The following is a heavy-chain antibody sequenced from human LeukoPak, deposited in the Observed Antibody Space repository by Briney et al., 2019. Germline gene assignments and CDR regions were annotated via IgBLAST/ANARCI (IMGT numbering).Heavy chain of an antibody. Sequence: GGSLRLSCAASGFTFSSYSMNWVRQAPGKGLEWVSSISSSSYIYYADSVKGRFTISRDNAKNSLYLQMNSLRAEDTAVYYCVRWYSSSWDSYYFDYWGQGTLVTVSS. CDR1: GFTFSSYS. J-gene: IGHJ4*02. CDR2: ISSSSYI. D-gene: IGHD6-13*01. V-gene: IGHV3-21*01. CDR3: VRWYSSSWDSYYFDY.